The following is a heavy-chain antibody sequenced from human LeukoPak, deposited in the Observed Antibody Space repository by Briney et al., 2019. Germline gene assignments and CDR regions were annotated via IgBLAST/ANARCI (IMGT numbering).Heavy chain of an antibody. CDR2: INHSGST. J-gene: IGHJ4*02. CDR1: GGSFSGYY. V-gene: IGHV4-34*01. D-gene: IGHD1-7*01. CDR3: ARGLNWNYNY. Sequence: PSETLSLTCAVYGGSFSGYYWSWIRQPPGKGLEWIGEINHSGSTNYNPSLKSRVTISVDTSKNQFSLMLSSVTAADTAVYYCARGLNWNYNYWGQGTLVTVSS.